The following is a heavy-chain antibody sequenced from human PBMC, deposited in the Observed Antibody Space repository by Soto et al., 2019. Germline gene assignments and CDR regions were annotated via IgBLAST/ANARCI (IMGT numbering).Heavy chain of an antibody. CDR3: ARAIKRWAVHYYFGY. D-gene: IGHD5-12*01. Sequence: QVVLLQSGSEVKEPGSSVRVSCQVSGSTFNNFAFSWVRQAPGHGPEWMGGIVVISKTADYSQRFRDRVTIIADTSTNSLYMDLGSLTFEDTADYYCARAIKRWAVHYYFGYSGQGTLVTVSS. CDR1: GSTFNNFA. V-gene: IGHV1-69*06. J-gene: IGHJ4*02. CDR2: IVVISKTA.